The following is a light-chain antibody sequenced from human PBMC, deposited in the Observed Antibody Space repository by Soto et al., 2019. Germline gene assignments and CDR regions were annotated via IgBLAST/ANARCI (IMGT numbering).Light chain of an antibody. J-gene: IGKJ4*01. V-gene: IGKV3-20*01. CDR3: QQYGSSPRLT. Sequence: EIVLTQSPGTLSLSPGERATLSCRASQSVSGSYLAWYQQKPGQAPRLLIYDASTRATGIPDRFSGSGSGTDFTLTIGRLEPEDFAVYYCQQYGSSPRLTFGGGTKVEIK. CDR2: DAS. CDR1: QSVSGSY.